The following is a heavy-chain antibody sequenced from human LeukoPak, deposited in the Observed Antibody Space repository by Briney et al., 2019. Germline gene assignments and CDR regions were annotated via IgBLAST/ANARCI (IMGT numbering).Heavy chain of an antibody. V-gene: IGHV3-64D*09. D-gene: IGHD5/OR15-5a*01. Sequence: PGGSLRLSCSASGFTFSSYAMHWVRQAPGKGLEYVSGISSNGGSTYYADSVTGRFTISRDNSKNTLYLQMSSLRAEDTAVYYCVDDRDLRRRAFDIWGQGTMVTVSS. CDR1: GFTFSSYA. CDR2: ISSNGGST. J-gene: IGHJ3*02. CDR3: VDDRDLRRRAFDI.